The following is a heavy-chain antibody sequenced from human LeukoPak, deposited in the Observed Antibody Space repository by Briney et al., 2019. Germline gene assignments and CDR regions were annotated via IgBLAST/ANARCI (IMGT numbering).Heavy chain of an antibody. Sequence: PGGSLRLSYAASGFTFSTYTMNWVRQAPGKGLEWVSTVSDSSDVHYSDSVKGRFTISRDNARNSLYLQMNSLRDEDTAVYYCARDGLHTAHFDYWGQGTLVTVSS. CDR1: GFTFSTYT. D-gene: IGHD5-18*01. J-gene: IGHJ4*02. V-gene: IGHV3-48*02. CDR2: VSDSSDV. CDR3: ARDGLHTAHFDY.